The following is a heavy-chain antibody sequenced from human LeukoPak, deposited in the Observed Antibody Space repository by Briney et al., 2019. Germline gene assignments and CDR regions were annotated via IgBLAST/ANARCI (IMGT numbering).Heavy chain of an antibody. CDR2: IWYDGSKT. CDR1: GFTFSTYG. J-gene: IGHJ3*02. CDR3: ARDTAQRAFDI. D-gene: IGHD6-25*01. Sequence: SGGSLRLSCAASGFTFSTYGMHWVRQSPGKGLEWVAVIWYDGSKTHYRDSVKGRFTISRDNSKNTLYLEMNSLGAEDTAVYYCARDTAQRAFDIWGQGTMVTVSS. V-gene: IGHV3-33*01.